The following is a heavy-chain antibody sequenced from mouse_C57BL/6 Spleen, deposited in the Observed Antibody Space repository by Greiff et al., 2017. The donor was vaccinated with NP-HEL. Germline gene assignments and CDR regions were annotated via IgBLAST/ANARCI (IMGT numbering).Heavy chain of an antibody. CDR1: GYTFTSYW. CDR3: ARWHYDGYYYYAMDY. J-gene: IGHJ4*01. Sequence: VQLQQPGAELVKPGASVKLSCKASGYTFTSYWMQWVKQRPGQGLEWIGEIDPSDSYTNYNQNFKGKATLTVDTSSSTAYMQLSSLTSEDSAVYYCARWHYDGYYYYAMDYWGQGTSVTVSS. D-gene: IGHD2-3*01. CDR2: IDPSDSYT. V-gene: IGHV1-50*01.